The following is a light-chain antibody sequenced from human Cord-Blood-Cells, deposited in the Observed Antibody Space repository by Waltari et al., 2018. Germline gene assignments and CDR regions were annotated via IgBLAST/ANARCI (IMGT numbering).Light chain of an antibody. CDR2: DVS. V-gene: IGLV2-14*01. CDR1: TSDVGGYNL. Sequence: QSALTQPASVSGSPGQSITISCTGTTSDVGGYNLVSWYQQHPGKATKLMSYDVSKRLSGVSNRFSGSKSGNTASLTISGLQAEDEADYYCSSYTSSSSWVFGGGTKLTVL. J-gene: IGLJ3*02. CDR3: SSYTSSSSWV.